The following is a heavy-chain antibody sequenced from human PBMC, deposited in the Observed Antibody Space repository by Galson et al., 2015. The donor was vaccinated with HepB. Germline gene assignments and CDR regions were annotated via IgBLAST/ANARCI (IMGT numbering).Heavy chain of an antibody. CDR3: ATDRPAEPFNWFAP. CDR1: GGSIRSHN. V-gene: IGHV4-4*07. Sequence: SETLSLTCTVSGGSIRSHNWSWIRRPAGKGLEWIGRVYPSGSTNYNPSLKNRVTMSVDTSNDQFSLELGSVTAADTAVYYCATDRPAEPFNWFAPWGQGILVTVPS. J-gene: IGHJ5*02. CDR2: VYPSGST. D-gene: IGHD2-2*01.